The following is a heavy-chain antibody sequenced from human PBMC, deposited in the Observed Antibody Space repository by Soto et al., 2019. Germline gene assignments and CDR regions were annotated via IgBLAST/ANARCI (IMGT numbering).Heavy chain of an antibody. V-gene: IGHV4-34*01. J-gene: IGHJ4*02. CDR3: ARGFSH. CDR2: INDSGST. CDR1: GGSFSLYY. Sequence: QVQLQQWGAGLLKPSETLSLTCVVYGGSFSLYYWRWLRQPPGKGLEWIGEINDSGSTNYNPSLKSRVTISIDTSKNQFYLKLRSVTAADTAVYFCARGFSHWGQGTLVTVSS.